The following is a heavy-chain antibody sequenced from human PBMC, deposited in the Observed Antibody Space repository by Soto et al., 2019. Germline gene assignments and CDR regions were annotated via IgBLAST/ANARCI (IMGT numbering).Heavy chain of an antibody. D-gene: IGHD2-2*01. CDR3: ARADIVVVPAAICNQDYYYYYVMAV. CDR2: INPSGGST. J-gene: IGHJ6*02. V-gene: IGHV1-46*01. Sequence: ASVKVSCKASGYTFTSYYMHWVRQAPGQGLEWMGIINPSGGSTSYAQKFQGRVTMTRDTSTSTVYMELSSLRSEDTAVYYCARADIVVVPAAICNQDYYYYYVMAVWSQGTTVTVSS. CDR1: GYTFTSYY.